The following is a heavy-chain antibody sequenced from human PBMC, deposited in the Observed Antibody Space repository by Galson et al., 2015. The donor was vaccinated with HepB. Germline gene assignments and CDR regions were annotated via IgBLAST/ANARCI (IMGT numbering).Heavy chain of an antibody. CDR3: ARGSYYYDSSGYGREWAYYYYYGMDV. CDR1: GFSLSTSGVG. J-gene: IGHJ6*02. D-gene: IGHD3-22*01. Sequence: ALVKPTQTLTLTCTFSGFSLSTSGVGVGWIRQPPGKALEWLALIYWNDDKRYSPSLKSRLTITKDTSKNQVVLTMTNMDPVDTATYYCARGSYYYDSSGYGREWAYYYYYGMDVWGQGTTVTVSS. V-gene: IGHV2-5*01. CDR2: IYWNDDK.